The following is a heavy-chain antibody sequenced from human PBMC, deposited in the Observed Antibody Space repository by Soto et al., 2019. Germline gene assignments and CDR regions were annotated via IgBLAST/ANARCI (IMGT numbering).Heavy chain of an antibody. CDR3: ARDPRLYYDFWSGYYRTAYYYYMDV. D-gene: IGHD3-3*01. V-gene: IGHV3-21*01. Sequence: GGSLRLSCAASGFTFSSYSMNWVRQAPGKGLERVSSISSSSSYIYYADSVKGRFTISRDNAKNSLYLQMNSLRAEDTAVYYCARDPRLYYDFWSGYYRTAYYYYMDVWGKGTTVTVSS. CDR2: ISSSSSYI. CDR1: GFTFSSYS. J-gene: IGHJ6*03.